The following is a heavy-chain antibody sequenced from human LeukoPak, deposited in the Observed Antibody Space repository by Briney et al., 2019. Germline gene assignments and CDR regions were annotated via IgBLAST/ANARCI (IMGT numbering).Heavy chain of an antibody. CDR3: ARDLGYCSSTSCSTRGMDV. J-gene: IGHJ6*02. CDR2: ISYDGSNK. Sequence: PGGSLRLSCAAPGFTFSSYAMHWVRQAPGKGLEWVAVISYDGSNKYYADSVKGRFTISRDNSKNTLYLQMNSLRAEDTAVYYCARDLGYCSSTSCSTRGMDVWGQGTTVTVSS. CDR1: GFTFSSYA. D-gene: IGHD2-2*01. V-gene: IGHV3-30-3*01.